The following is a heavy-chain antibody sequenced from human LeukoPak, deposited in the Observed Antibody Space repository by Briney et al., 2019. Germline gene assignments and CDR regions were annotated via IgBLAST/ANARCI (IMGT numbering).Heavy chain of an antibody. Sequence: GGSLRLSCAASGFTFSLSWMSWVRHVPGKGLEWLATIKEDGSEEYYVDSVKGRFAVSRDNAKNSLYLQMNSLRDEDMAVYYCARNRPRGRQVDYWGQGTLVTVSS. CDR1: GFTFSLSW. D-gene: IGHD1-26*01. V-gene: IGHV3-7*01. J-gene: IGHJ4*02. CDR3: ARNRPRGRQVDY. CDR2: IKEDGSEE.